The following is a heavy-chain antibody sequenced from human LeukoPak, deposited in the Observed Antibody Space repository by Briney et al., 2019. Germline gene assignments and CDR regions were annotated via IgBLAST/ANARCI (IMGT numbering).Heavy chain of an antibody. CDR2: MNPNSGNT. J-gene: IGHJ4*02. CDR3: ARAIQLSAVAGGY. D-gene: IGHD6-19*01. Sequence: ASVKVSCKASGYTFTSYDINWVRQATGQGLEWMGWMNPNSGNTGYAQRFQGRVTMTRNTSISTAYMELSSLRSEDTAVYYCARAIQLSAVAGGYWGQGTLVTVSS. CDR1: GYTFTSYD. V-gene: IGHV1-8*01.